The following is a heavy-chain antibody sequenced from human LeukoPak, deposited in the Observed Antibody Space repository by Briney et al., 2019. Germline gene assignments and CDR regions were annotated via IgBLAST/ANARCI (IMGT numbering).Heavy chain of an antibody. CDR2: ISGSGCST. V-gene: IGHV3-23*01. D-gene: IGHD2-2*02. CDR1: GFTFSSYA. CDR3: AKWDCSSTSCYTYFDY. Sequence: GGSLRLSCAASGFTFSSYAMSWVRHAPGKGLEWVSVISGSGCSTNYADSVKGRFTISRDNSKNTLYLQMNSLRAEDTAVYYCAKWDCSSTSCYTYFDYWGQGTLVTVSS. J-gene: IGHJ4*02.